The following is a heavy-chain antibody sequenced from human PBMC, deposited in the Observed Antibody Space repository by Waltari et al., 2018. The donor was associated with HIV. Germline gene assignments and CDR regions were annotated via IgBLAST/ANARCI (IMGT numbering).Heavy chain of an antibody. Sequence: EVQLVESGGGLVQPGGSLRLSCAASGFTFSGYSMNWVRQAPGKGLEWVSYISRSSSTIYYADSVKGRFTISRDNAKNSLYLQMNSLRVEDTAVYYCSREGVFRFLEGSPFDYWGQGNLVTVSS. D-gene: IGHD3-3*01. CDR1: GFTFSGYS. V-gene: IGHV3-48*01. J-gene: IGHJ4*02. CDR3: SREGVFRFLEGSPFDY. CDR2: ISRSSSTI.